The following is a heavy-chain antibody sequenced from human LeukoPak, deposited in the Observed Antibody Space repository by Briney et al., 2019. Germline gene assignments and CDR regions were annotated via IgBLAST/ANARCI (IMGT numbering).Heavy chain of an antibody. Sequence: GGSLRLSCAASGFTFSSYAMSWVRQAPGKGLEWVSAISGSGGSTYYADSVKGRFTISRDNSKNTLYPQMNSLRAEDTAVYYCAKADPAYYDFWSGYYLPDYWGQGTLVTVSS. J-gene: IGHJ4*02. D-gene: IGHD3-3*01. CDR1: GFTFSSYA. CDR3: AKADPAYYDFWSGYYLPDY. CDR2: ISGSGGST. V-gene: IGHV3-23*01.